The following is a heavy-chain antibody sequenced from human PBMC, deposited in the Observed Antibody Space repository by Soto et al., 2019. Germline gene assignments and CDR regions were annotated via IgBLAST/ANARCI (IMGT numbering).Heavy chain of an antibody. CDR3: ARVRNWGPSHGGYYYYMDV. Sequence: SETLSLTCTVSGGSISSYYWSWIRQPPGKGLEWIGYIYYSGSTNYNPSLKSRVTISVDTSKNQFSLKLSSVTAADTAVYYCARVRNWGPSHGGYYYYMDVWGKGTTVTVSS. J-gene: IGHJ6*03. CDR2: IYYSGST. CDR1: GGSISSYY. V-gene: IGHV4-59*01. D-gene: IGHD7-27*01.